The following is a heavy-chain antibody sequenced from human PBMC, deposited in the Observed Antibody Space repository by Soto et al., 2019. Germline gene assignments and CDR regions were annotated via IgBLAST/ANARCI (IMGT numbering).Heavy chain of an antibody. CDR2: IYPGDSDT. V-gene: IGHV5-51*01. J-gene: IGHJ4*02. CDR3: ARQGGISGDDFDY. Sequence: PGQSLKISCQGSGYSFTSYWIGWVRQMPGKGLEWMGIIYPGDSDTIYSPSFQVQVTISADKSIRTAYLHWSSLKASHTAMYYCARQGGISGDDFDYWGQGTAVTVS. CDR1: GYSFTSYW. D-gene: IGHD1-20*01.